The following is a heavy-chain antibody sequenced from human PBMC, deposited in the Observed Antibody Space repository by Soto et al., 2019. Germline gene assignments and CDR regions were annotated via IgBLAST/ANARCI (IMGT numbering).Heavy chain of an antibody. CDR2: IYYSGGT. J-gene: IGHJ5*02. CDR3: ARAGFGVYGRLNWFEP. CDR1: GGSISSRGYY. V-gene: IGHV4-31*03. Sequence: QVQLQESGPGLVKPSQTLSLTCTVSGGSISSRGYYWSWIRQHPEKGLEWIGNIYYSGGTYYNPSLKSRFTISIDTANNQLSLKLSSVTAADTAIYYCARAGFGVYGRLNWFEPWGQGTLVTVSS. D-gene: IGHD3-10*01.